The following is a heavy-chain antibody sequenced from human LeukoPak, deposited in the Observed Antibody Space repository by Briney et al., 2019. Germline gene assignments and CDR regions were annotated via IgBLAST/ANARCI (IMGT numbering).Heavy chain of an antibody. Sequence: KPSETLSLTCTVSGDSITNYYWAWIRQPAGKGLEWIGRIYPSGSTDYNPSLRSRVTISVDTSKNRFSLKLSSVTAADTAVYYCAGQHDSSGYYFYWGQGTLVTVSS. J-gene: IGHJ4*02. CDR1: GDSITNYY. CDR2: IYPSGST. CDR3: AGQHDSSGYYFY. D-gene: IGHD3-22*01. V-gene: IGHV4-4*07.